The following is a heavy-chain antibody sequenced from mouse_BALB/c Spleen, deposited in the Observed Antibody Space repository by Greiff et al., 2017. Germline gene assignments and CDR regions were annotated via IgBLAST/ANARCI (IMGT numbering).Heavy chain of an antibody. J-gene: IGHJ3*01. CDR1: GFTFSDYY. CDR2: ISDGGSYT. CDR3: ARGYYYGSSYFAY. Sequence: EVMLVESGGGLVKPGGSLKLSCAASGFTFSDYYMYWVRQTPEKRLEWVATISDGGSYTYYPDSVKGRFTISRDNAKNNLYLQMSSLKSEDTAMYYCARGYYYGSSYFAYWGQGTLVTVSA. V-gene: IGHV5-4*02. D-gene: IGHD1-1*01.